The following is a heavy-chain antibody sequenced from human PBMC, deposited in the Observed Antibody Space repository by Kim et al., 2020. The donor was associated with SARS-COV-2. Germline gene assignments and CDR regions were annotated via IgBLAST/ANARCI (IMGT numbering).Heavy chain of an antibody. D-gene: IGHD2-15*01. Sequence: AQEFRGRVTMTRNTSISTADMELSSLRSEDTAVYYCAREVVVAAHLWFDPWGQGTLVTVSS. J-gene: IGHJ5*02. CDR3: AREVVVAAHLWFDP. V-gene: IGHV1-8*01.